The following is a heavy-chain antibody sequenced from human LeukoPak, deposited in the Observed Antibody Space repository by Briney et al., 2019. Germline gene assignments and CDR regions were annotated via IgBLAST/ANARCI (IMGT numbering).Heavy chain of an antibody. V-gene: IGHV3-23*01. D-gene: IGHD3-3*01. CDR3: AKDLGYGLDNWFDP. Sequence: QTGGSLRLSCAASGFTFSSYAMSWVRQAPGKGLEWVSAISGSGGSTYYADSVKGRFTISRDNSKNTLYLQMNSLRAEDTAVYYCAKDLGYGLDNWFDPWGQGTLVTVSS. CDR2: ISGSGGST. CDR1: GFTFSSYA. J-gene: IGHJ5*02.